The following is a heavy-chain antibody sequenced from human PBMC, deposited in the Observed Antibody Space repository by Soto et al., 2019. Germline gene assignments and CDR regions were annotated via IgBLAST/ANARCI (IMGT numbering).Heavy chain of an antibody. Sequence: GGSLRLSCAASGFIFRSYGMHWVRQAPGKGLEWVAVILYDGSNTYYADSVKGRFTISRDNSKNTLYLEMNSLRPEDTAVYHCAKSRDGYSFYYFYGLDVWGQGNTVTV. CDR1: GFIFRSYG. CDR3: AKSRDGYSFYYFYGLDV. V-gene: IGHV3-30*18. CDR2: ILYDGSNT. J-gene: IGHJ6*02. D-gene: IGHD4-4*01.